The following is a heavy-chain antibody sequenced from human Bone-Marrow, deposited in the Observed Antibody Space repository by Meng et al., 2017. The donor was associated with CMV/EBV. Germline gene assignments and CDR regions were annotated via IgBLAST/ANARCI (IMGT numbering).Heavy chain of an antibody. D-gene: IGHD2-2*02. CDR3: ARGLVVPAAIFEVGIAARSAADV. CDR1: GGTFSSYA. CDR2: IIPILGIA. J-gene: IGHJ6*02. V-gene: IGHV1-69*10. Sequence: SVKVSCKASGGTFSSYAISWVRQAPGQGLEWMGGIIPILGIANYAQKFQGRVTITADKSTSTAYMELSSLRSEDTAVYYCARGLVVPAAIFEVGIAARSAADVWGQGTTVTVSS.